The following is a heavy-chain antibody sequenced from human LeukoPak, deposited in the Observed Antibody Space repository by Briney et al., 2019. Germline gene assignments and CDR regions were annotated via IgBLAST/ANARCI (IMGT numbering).Heavy chain of an antibody. CDR1: GYSFSSYG. J-gene: IGHJ1*01. D-gene: IGHD3-10*01. V-gene: IGHV1-18*01. CDR3: ARASGSAGYQPPEFFQH. Sequence: GASVKVSCKTSGYSFSSYGISWVRQTPGQGLEWMGWISGYNGSTYYSQKFQGRVTMTIDTPTGTAYMEVRSLRSDDTGMYYCARASGSAGYQPPEFFQHWGQGTLVTVSS. CDR2: ISGYNGST.